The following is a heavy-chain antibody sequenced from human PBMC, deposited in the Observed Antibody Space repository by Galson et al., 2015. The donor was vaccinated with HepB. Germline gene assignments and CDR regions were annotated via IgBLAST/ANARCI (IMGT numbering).Heavy chain of an antibody. CDR3: AKVAAADGPGY. CDR1: GFTFSNYV. CDR2: ISPSGDTT. V-gene: IGHV3-23*01. D-gene: IGHD6-13*01. Sequence: SLRLSCAASGFTFSNYVMSWVRQAPEKGLQWVSVISPSGDTTYYADSVKGRFTMSRDNSKNTVFLQVDSLRVEDTAIYYCAKVAAADGPGYWGQGTLVTVSS. J-gene: IGHJ4*02.